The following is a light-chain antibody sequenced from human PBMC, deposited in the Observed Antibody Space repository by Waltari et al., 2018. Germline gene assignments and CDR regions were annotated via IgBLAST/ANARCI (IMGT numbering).Light chain of an antibody. CDR3: QQYNNWPGT. V-gene: IGKV3-15*01. CDR2: PAS. J-gene: IGKJ1*01. CDR1: QDGGSN. Sequence: FRARQDGGSNLAVYQHKPGQSPRLLIYPASTTAAGIPARFSGSGSGTEFTLTISSLQSEDFAIYYCQQYNNWPGTFGQGTRVEIK.